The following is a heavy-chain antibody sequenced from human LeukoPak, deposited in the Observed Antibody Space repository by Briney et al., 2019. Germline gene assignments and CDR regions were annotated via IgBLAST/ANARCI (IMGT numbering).Heavy chain of an antibody. J-gene: IGHJ4*02. V-gene: IGHV3-23*01. Sequence: GGSLRLSCAASGFTFSSYAMSWVRQAPGKGLEWVSAISGSGGNTYYADSVKGRFTISRDNSKNTLYLQMNSLRAEDTAVYYCAAGKVEWLFPTIDYWGQGTLVTVSS. CDR1: GFTFSSYA. CDR3: AAGKVEWLFPTIDY. D-gene: IGHD3-3*01. CDR2: ISGSGGNT.